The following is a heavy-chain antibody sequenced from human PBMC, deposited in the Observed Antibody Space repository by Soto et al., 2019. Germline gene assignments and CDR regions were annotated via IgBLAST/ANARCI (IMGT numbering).Heavy chain of an antibody. CDR1: GGSFSGYY. Sequence: TSETLSLTCAVYGGSFSGYYWSWIRQPPGKGLEWIGEINHSGSTNYNPSLKSRVTISVDTSKNQFSLKLSSVTAADTAVYYCARFLSSSGDIDYWGQGTLVTVSS. CDR2: INHSGST. CDR3: ARFLSSSGDIDY. J-gene: IGHJ4*02. D-gene: IGHD6-6*01. V-gene: IGHV4-34*01.